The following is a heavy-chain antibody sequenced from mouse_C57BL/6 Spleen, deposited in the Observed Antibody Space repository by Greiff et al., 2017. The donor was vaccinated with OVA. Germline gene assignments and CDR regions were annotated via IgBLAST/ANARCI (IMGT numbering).Heavy chain of an antibody. CDR1: GYTFTDYN. J-gene: IGHJ2*01. Sequence: EVQVVESGPELVKPGASVKIPCKASGYTFTDYNMDWVKQSHGTSLEWIGDINPNNGGTIYNQKFKGKATLTVDKSSSTAYMELRSLTSEDTAVYYCARGGGLPHYFDYWGQGTTLTVSS. V-gene: IGHV1-18*01. D-gene: IGHD2-4*01. CDR2: INPNNGGT. CDR3: ARGGGLPHYFDY.